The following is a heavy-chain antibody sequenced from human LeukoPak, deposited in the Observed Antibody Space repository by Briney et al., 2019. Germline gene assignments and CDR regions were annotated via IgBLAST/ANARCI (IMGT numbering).Heavy chain of an antibody. CDR2: FDPEDGET. CDR3: ATEYSSSSGSGYYYMDV. Sequence: ASVKVSCKVSGFTLTELSIHWVRQAPGKGLEWMGGFDPEDGETIYAQKFQGRVTMTEDTSTDTAYMELSSLRSEDTAVYYCATEYSSSSGSGYYYMDVWGKGTTVTVSS. J-gene: IGHJ6*03. CDR1: GFTLTELS. D-gene: IGHD6-6*01. V-gene: IGHV1-24*01.